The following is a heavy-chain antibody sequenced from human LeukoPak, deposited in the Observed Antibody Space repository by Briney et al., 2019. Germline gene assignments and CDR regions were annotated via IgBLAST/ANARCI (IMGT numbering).Heavy chain of an antibody. CDR2: IHYGGNT. Sequence: PSDTLSLTCTVSGGSINNYYWSWIRQPPGEGLEWIGYIHYGGNTDYNPSLKSRVTISADTSKNQFSLKLSSVTAADTAVYYCARRGDGYPYYFDYWGQGTLVTVSS. J-gene: IGHJ4*02. CDR3: ARRGDGYPYYFDY. CDR1: GGSINNYY. V-gene: IGHV4-59*07. D-gene: IGHD5-18*01.